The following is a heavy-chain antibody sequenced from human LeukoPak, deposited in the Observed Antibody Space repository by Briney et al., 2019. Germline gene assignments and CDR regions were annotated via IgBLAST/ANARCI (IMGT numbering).Heavy chain of an antibody. CDR2: IYYSGST. D-gene: IGHD3-22*01. CDR3: ARPNYYDSSGLWFFDY. J-gene: IGHJ4*02. CDR1: GGSISSSSYY. V-gene: IGHV4-39*01. Sequence: SETLSLTCTVSGGSISSSSYYWGWIRQPPGKGLEWIVSIYYSGSTYYNPSLKSRVTISVDTSKNQFSLKLSSVTAADTAVYYCARPNYYDSSGLWFFDYWGQGTLVTVSS.